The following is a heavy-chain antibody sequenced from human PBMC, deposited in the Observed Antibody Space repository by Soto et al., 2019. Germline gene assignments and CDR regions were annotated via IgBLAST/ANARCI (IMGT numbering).Heavy chain of an antibody. CDR3: ARDLAWAFDS. D-gene: IGHD1-26*01. CDR1: GFTFSTFS. V-gene: IGHV3-48*02. CDR2: IGGSGGSI. J-gene: IGHJ4*02. Sequence: GGSLRLSCAASGFTFSTFSMSWVRQAPGKGLEWLSYIGGSGGSISYAGSVKGRFTISRDNGKSTLYLQMSSLRDEDTAVYYCARDLAWAFDSWGQGALVTVSS.